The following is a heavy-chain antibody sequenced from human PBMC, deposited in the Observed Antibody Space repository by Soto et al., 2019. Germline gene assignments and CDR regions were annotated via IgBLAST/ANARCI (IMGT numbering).Heavy chain of an antibody. J-gene: IGHJ5*02. Sequence: SVKVSCKASGYTFTSYAMHWVRQAPGQRLEWMGWIIPIFGTANYAQKFQGRVTITADESTSTAYMELSSLRSEDTAVYYCARAPSGLYYYDSSGSLYNWFDPWGQGTLVTVSS. CDR3: ARAPSGLYYYDSSGSLYNWFDP. CDR1: GYTFTSYA. D-gene: IGHD3-22*01. CDR2: IIPIFGTA. V-gene: IGHV1-69*13.